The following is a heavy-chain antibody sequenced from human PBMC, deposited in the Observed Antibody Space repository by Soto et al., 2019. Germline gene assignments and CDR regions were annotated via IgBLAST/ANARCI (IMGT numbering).Heavy chain of an antibody. Sequence: QVQLVESGGGVVQPGRSLRLSCAASGVTFSSYGMHLVRQAPGKGLEWVAVIWHDGVNKFYAESVKGRFTISRDNSKNTMYLQMTSLSAEDTAMYYCARDGDVNTGFGKDYWGQGTLVTVYS. CDR1: GVTFSSYG. V-gene: IGHV3-33*01. J-gene: IGHJ4*02. CDR2: IWHDGVNK. CDR3: ARDGDVNTGFGKDY. D-gene: IGHD3-16*01.